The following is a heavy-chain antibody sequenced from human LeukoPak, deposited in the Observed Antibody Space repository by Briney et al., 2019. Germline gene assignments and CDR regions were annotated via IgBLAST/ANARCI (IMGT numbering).Heavy chain of an antibody. D-gene: IGHD4-17*01. CDR3: ARHDYGDYWSFDI. CDR2: IWYGGSKK. Sequence: GRSLRLSCAASGFTFSSYGMHWVRQAPGKGLEWVAVIWYGGSKKYYADSVKGRFTISRDNSKNTLYLQMNSLRAEDTAVYYCARHDYGDYWSFDIWGQGTMVTVSS. J-gene: IGHJ3*02. CDR1: GFTFSSYG. V-gene: IGHV3-33*08.